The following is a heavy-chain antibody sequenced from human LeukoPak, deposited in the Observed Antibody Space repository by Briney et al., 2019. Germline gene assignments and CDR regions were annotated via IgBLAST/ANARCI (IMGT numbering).Heavy chain of an antibody. Sequence: PSETLSLTCTVSGGSISSYYWTWIRQPAGKGLEWIGRISTSGNSNYSPSLKSRVTMSLDTSKNHFSLNLSSVTAADTAVYYCARENSSSYRAFDIWGQGTMVTVSS. CDR3: ARENSSSYRAFDI. D-gene: IGHD6-13*01. CDR1: GGSISSYY. J-gene: IGHJ3*02. CDR2: ISTSGNS. V-gene: IGHV4-4*07.